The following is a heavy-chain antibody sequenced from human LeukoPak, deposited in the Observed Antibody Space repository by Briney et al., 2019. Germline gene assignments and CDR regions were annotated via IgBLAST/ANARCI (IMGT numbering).Heavy chain of an antibody. V-gene: IGHV3-48*04. CDR1: GFPFSSYS. CDR3: ARWMSGSNWGFDH. Sequence: GGSLRLSCAASGFPFSSYSMNWVRQAPGRGLEWVSYISISSSTIYYADSVKGRFIISRDNTGNSLYLQMNSLRADDTALYYCARWMSGSNWGFDHWGQGTLVTVSS. CDR2: ISISSSTI. J-gene: IGHJ4*02. D-gene: IGHD5-24*01.